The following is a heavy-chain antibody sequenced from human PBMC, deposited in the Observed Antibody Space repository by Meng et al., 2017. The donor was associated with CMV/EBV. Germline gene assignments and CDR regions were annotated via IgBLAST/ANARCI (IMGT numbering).Heavy chain of an antibody. D-gene: IGHD2-21*02. CDR2: IYYSGST. CDR1: AGSIGSGAYY. CDR3: AREGDNPFDY. V-gene: IGHV4-30-4*08. Sequence: VQRREPATVLVTPSHPRSLTCTVAAGSIGSGAYYWSWVRQPPGNGLECIGYIYYSGSTYYNPSLKSRVTISVDTSKNQFSLKLSSVTAADTAVYYCAREGDNPFDYWGQGTLVTVSS. J-gene: IGHJ4*02.